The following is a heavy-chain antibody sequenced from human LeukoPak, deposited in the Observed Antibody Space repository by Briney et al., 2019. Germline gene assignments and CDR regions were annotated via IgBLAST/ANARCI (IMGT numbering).Heavy chain of an antibody. CDR3: AGEAQQWPYFDY. CDR2: IWYDGSNK. V-gene: IGHV3-33*01. D-gene: IGHD6-19*01. Sequence: GGSLRLSCAASGFTFSSYGMHRVRQAPGKGLEWVAVIWYDGSNKYYADSVKGRFTISRDNSKNTLYLQMNSLRAEDTAVYYCAGEAQQWPYFDYWGQGTLVTVSS. CDR1: GFTFSSYG. J-gene: IGHJ4*02.